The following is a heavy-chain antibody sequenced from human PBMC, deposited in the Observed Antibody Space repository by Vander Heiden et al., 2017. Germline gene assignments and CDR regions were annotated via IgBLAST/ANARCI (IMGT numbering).Heavy chain of an antibody. CDR3: ANSRGYCSSTSCYATWFDP. D-gene: IGHD2-2*01. Sequence: QVQLQQSGPGLVKPSQTLSLTCAISGDSVSSNSAAWNWIRQSPSRGLEWLGRTYYRSKWYNDYAVSVKSRITINPDTSKNQFSLQLDSVTPEDTAVYYCANSRGYCSSTSCYATWFDPWGQGTLGTVSS. V-gene: IGHV6-1*01. J-gene: IGHJ5*02. CDR2: TYYRSKWYN. CDR1: GDSVSSNSAA.